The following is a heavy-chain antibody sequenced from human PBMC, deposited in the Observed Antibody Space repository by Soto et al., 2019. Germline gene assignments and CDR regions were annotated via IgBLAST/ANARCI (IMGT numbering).Heavy chain of an antibody. V-gene: IGHV1-18*01. Sequence: ASVKVSCKASGYTFTSYGISWVRQAPGQGLEWMGWISAYNGNTNYAQKLQGRVTMTTDTSTSTAYMELRSLRSDDTAVYYCAREVGATHPYYYYGMDVWGQGTTVTVSS. CDR1: GYTFTSYG. J-gene: IGHJ6*02. CDR2: ISAYNGNT. D-gene: IGHD1-26*01. CDR3: AREVGATHPYYYYGMDV.